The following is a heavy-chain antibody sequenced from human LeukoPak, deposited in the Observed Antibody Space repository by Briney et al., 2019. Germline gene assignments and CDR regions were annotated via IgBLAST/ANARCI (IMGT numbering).Heavy chain of an antibody. CDR1: GHIFTNYH. V-gene: IGHV1-46*01. Sequence: GASVKVSFTASGHIFTNYHLHWVRLAPGRGLEWMGAVYTDGGTITNTRSFQDRVTMTRDVSTRTVYMELSSLNSEDTAVYYCATEAPGSYRFDNWGQEILVIVSS. J-gene: IGHJ4*02. D-gene: IGHD3-10*01. CDR3: ATEAPGSYRFDN. CDR2: VYTDGGTI.